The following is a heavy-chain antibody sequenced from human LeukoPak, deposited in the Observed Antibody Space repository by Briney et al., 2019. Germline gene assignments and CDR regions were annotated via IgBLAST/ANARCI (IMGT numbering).Heavy chain of an antibody. CDR1: GGSISSYY. Sequence: ETLSLTCTVSGGSISSYYMSWVRQAPGKGLEWVSVIYSGGSTYYADSVKGRFTISRDNSKNTLYLQMNSLRAEDTAVYYCARAPGTGHDGLDIWGQGTTVTVSS. D-gene: IGHD2-8*02. CDR2: IYSGGST. V-gene: IGHV3-53*01. CDR3: ARAPGTGHDGLDI. J-gene: IGHJ3*02.